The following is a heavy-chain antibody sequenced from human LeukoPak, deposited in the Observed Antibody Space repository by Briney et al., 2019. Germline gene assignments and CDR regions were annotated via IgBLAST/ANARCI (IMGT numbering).Heavy chain of an antibody. Sequence: ASVKVSCKASGYTFTGYYMHCVRQAPGQGLEWMGWINPNSGGTNYAQKFQGRVTMTRDTSISTAYMELSRLRSDDTAVYYCAVAYGDYGSLDYWGQGTLVTVSS. CDR2: INPNSGGT. D-gene: IGHD4-17*01. CDR3: AVAYGDYGSLDY. V-gene: IGHV1-2*02. CDR1: GYTFTGYY. J-gene: IGHJ4*02.